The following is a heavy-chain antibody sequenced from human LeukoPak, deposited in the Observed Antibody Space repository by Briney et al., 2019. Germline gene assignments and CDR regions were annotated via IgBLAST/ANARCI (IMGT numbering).Heavy chain of an antibody. CDR1: GFTFSSYS. Sequence: GGSLRLSCAASGFTFSSYSMNWVRQAPGKGLEWVSYISSSSSTIYYADSVKGRFTISRDNAKNSLYLQMNSLRDEDTAVYYCATYSSSSRAAYYYYGMDVWGQGTTVTVSS. CDR3: ATYSSSSRAAYYYYGMDV. CDR2: ISSSSSTI. J-gene: IGHJ6*02. V-gene: IGHV3-48*02. D-gene: IGHD6-6*01.